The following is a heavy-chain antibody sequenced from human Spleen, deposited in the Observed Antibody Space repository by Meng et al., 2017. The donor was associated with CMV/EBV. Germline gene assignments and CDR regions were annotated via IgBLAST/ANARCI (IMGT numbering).Heavy chain of an antibody. Sequence: GESLKISCAASGFTLSSYTMHWVRQAPGKGLEWVSGIIWNGGSTGYADSVKGRFTISRDNAKNSLYLQMNSLRAEDTALYYCARAARPGIYYYYGMDVWGQGTTVTVSS. J-gene: IGHJ6*02. CDR1: GFTLSSYT. CDR3: ARAARPGIYYYYGMDV. V-gene: IGHV3-20*04. CDR2: IIWNGGST. D-gene: IGHD6-13*01.